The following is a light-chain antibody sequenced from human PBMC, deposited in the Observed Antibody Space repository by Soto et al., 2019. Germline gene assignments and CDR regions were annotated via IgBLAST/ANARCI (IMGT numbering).Light chain of an antibody. J-gene: IGKJ1*01. CDR2: AAS. V-gene: IGKV1-39*01. Sequence: DIHRTQAPSSRSASVSHRVIITCKTSQSIAYFLNWYQQKPGKAPKLLIYAASSLPSGVPSRFSGSGSGTDFTLTISSLQPEDFATFYCQQSYNTPQTFGQGTRLDI. CDR3: QQSYNTPQT. CDR1: QSIAYF.